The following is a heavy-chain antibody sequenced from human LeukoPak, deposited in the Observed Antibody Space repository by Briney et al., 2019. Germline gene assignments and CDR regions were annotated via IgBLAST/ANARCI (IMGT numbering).Heavy chain of an antibody. V-gene: IGHV1-46*01. J-gene: IGHJ4*02. CDR1: GYTFTSYY. D-gene: IGHD3-10*01. CDR2: INPSGGST. Sequence: ASVKVSCKASGYTFTSYYMHWVRQAPGQGLEWMGIINPSGGSTSYAQKFQGRVTMTRDMSTSTVYMELSSLRSEDTAVYYCAGSITMVRGVIGYFDYWGQGTLVTVSS. CDR3: AGSITMVRGVIGYFDY.